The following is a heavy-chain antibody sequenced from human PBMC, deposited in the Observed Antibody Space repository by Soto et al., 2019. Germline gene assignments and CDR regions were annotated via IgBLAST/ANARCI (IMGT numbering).Heavy chain of an antibody. J-gene: IGHJ4*02. V-gene: IGHV1-69*01. Sequence: QVQLVQSGAEVKKPGSSVKVSCKASGGTFSSYAISWVRQAPGQGLEWMGGIIPIFGTGNYAQKFQGRVTITADESTSTAYMELSSLRSEDTAVYYCARGYYYYDSSGYQFDYWGQGTLVTVSS. D-gene: IGHD3-22*01. CDR1: GGTFSSYA. CDR2: IIPIFGTG. CDR3: ARGYYYYDSSGYQFDY.